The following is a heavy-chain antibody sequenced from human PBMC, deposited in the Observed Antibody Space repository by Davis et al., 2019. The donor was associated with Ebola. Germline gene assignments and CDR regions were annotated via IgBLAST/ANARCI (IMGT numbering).Heavy chain of an antibody. D-gene: IGHD3-3*01. Sequence: ASVKVSCKASGYTFTSYDINWVRQATGQGLEWMGWMNPNSGNTGYAQKFQGRVTMTRNTSISTAYMELSSLRSEDTAVYYCARGQDFWSGYYSYYYYYGMDVWGQGTTVTVSS. CDR2: MNPNSGNT. J-gene: IGHJ6*02. V-gene: IGHV1-8*01. CDR1: GYTFTSYD. CDR3: ARGQDFWSGYYSYYYYYGMDV.